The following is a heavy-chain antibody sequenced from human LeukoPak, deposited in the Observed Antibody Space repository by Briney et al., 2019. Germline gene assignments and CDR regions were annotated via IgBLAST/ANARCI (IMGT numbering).Heavy chain of an antibody. CDR1: GGSITHYY. CDR3: ARVSTLINAFDI. Sequence: SETLSLTCTVSGGSITHYYWTWIRQPPGKTLEWIGYSYYSGSTKYNPSLKSRVTISVDPSNNQFSLKLRSVLAADTAVYYCARVSTLINAFDIWGQGTMVTVSS. CDR2: SYYSGST. V-gene: IGHV4-59*01. J-gene: IGHJ3*02.